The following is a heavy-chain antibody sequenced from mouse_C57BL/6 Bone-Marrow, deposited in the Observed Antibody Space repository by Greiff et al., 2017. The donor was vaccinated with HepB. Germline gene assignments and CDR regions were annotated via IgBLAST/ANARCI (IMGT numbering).Heavy chain of an antibody. CDR2: IYPSDSET. CDR3: ARFITTVVDYFDY. V-gene: IGHV1-61*01. Sequence: VQLQQPGAELVRPGSSVKLSCKASGYTFTSYWMDWVKQRPGQGLEWIGNIYPSDSETHYNQKFKDKATLTVDKSSSTAYMQLSSLTSEDSAVYYCARFITTVVDYFDYWGQGTTLTVSS. J-gene: IGHJ2*01. D-gene: IGHD1-1*01. CDR1: GYTFTSYW.